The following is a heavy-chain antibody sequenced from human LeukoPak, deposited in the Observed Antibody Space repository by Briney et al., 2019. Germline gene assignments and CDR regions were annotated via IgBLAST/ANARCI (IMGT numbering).Heavy chain of an antibody. Sequence: PSQTLSLTCTVSGGSISSYYWSWIRQPPGKGLEWIGYIYYSGSTNYNPSLKSRVTISVDTSKNQFSLKLSSVTAADTAVYYCARVSLNYDFWSGYTRPGPFDYWGQGTLVTVSS. CDR1: GGSISSYY. V-gene: IGHV4-59*01. CDR2: IYYSGST. J-gene: IGHJ4*02. D-gene: IGHD3-3*01. CDR3: ARVSLNYDFWSGYTRPGPFDY.